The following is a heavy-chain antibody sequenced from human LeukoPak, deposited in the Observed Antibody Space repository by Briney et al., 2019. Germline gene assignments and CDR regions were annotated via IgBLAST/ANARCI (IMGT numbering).Heavy chain of an antibody. CDR3: ARVRVGLVVVSNYYMDV. V-gene: IGHV4-59*01. CDR1: GGSIGSYY. D-gene: IGHD3-22*01. J-gene: IGHJ6*03. CDR2: IYYSGST. Sequence: PSETLSLTCTVSGGSIGSYYWSWIRQPPGKGLEWIGYIYYSGSTNYNPSLKSRVTISVDTSKNQFSLKLSSVTAADTAVYYCARVRVGLVVVSNYYMDVWGKGTTVTISS.